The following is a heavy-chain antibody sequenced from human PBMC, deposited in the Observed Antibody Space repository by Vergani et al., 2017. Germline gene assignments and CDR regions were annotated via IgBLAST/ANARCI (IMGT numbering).Heavy chain of an antibody. CDR3: ERGEREKGYYYDSSGYYLQNY. CDR1: GYSFTSYW. J-gene: IGHJ4*02. V-gene: IGHV5-51*01. D-gene: IGHD3-22*01. Sequence: EVQLVLSGAEVKKPGESLKISCKGSGYSFTSYWIGWVRQMPGKGLEWMGIIYPGDSDTRYSPSFQGQVTISADKSIRPAYLQWSSLKASDTAMYYCERGEREKGYYYDSSGYYLQNYWGQGTLVTVSS. CDR2: IYPGDSDT.